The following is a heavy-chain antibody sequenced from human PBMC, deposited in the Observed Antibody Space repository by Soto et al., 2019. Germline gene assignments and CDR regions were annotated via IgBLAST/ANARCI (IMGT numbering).Heavy chain of an antibody. D-gene: IGHD6-13*01. CDR1: GYTFTSYG. V-gene: IGHV1-18*01. CDR2: ISAYNGNT. CDR3: ARVSPSSRAAEP. Sequence: QVQLVQSGAEVKKPGASVRVSCKASGYTFTSYGISWVRQAPGQGLEWMGWISAYNGNTNYAQSLQGRVTMTTDTSTPTASMELRSLKADDTAVYYCARVSPSSRAAEPWGQGTLVTVS. J-gene: IGHJ4*02.